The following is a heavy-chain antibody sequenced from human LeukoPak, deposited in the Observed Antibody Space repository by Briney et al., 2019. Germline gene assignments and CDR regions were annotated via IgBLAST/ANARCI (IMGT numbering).Heavy chain of an antibody. CDR3: ARVVPFEVDYFDY. Sequence: SETLSLTCTVSGGSISSGSYYWSWIRQPAGKGLEWIGRIYTSGSTNYNPSLKSRVTISVDTSKNQFSLKLSSVTAADTAVYYCARVVPFEVDYFDYWGQGTLVTVSS. CDR1: GGSISSGSYY. D-gene: IGHD3-3*01. V-gene: IGHV4-61*02. J-gene: IGHJ4*02. CDR2: IYTSGST.